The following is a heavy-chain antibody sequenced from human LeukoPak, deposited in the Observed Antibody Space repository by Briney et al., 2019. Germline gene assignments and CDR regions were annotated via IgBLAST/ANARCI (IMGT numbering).Heavy chain of an antibody. CDR2: ISGSGGGT. Sequence: PGGSLRLSCAASGFTFSSYEMSWVRQAPGKGLEWVSAISGSGGGTYYADSVKGRFTISRDNSKNTLYLQMNSLRAEDTAEYYCAKHERYYSGSGSFLDCWGQGTLVTVSS. J-gene: IGHJ4*02. CDR1: GFTFSSYE. V-gene: IGHV3-23*01. CDR3: AKHERYYSGSGSFLDC. D-gene: IGHD3-10*01.